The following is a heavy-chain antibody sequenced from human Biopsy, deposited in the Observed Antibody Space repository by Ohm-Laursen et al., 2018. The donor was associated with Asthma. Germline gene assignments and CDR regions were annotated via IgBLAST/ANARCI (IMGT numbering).Heavy chain of an antibody. CDR2: MSYDGSIK. CDR1: GFTFSSYG. CDR3: ARGLDYSGRSGFDY. V-gene: IGHV3-33*05. Sequence: SLRLSCAASGFTFSSYGMDWVRQAPGKGLEWGALMSYDGSIKDYADSVKGRFTISRDNSMNTLYLHMNSLRVEDTAVYYCARGLDYSGRSGFDYWGQGTLVIVSS. J-gene: IGHJ4*02. D-gene: IGHD3-10*01.